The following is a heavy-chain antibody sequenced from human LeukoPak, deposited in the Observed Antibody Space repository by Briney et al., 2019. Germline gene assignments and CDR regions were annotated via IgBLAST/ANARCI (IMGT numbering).Heavy chain of an antibody. D-gene: IGHD3-10*01. V-gene: IGHV1-8*01. CDR1: GYTFASYD. Sequence: ASVKVSCKASGYTFASYDINWVRQATGQGLEWMGWMNPNSGNTGYAQKFQGRVTMTRNTSISTAYMELGSLRSEDTAVYYCARVYSYGSGSYWNYWGQGTLVTVSS. CDR2: MNPNSGNT. CDR3: ARVYSYGSGSYWNY. J-gene: IGHJ4*02.